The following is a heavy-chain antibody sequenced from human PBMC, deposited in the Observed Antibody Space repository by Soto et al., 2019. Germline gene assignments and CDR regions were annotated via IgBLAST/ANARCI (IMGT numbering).Heavy chain of an antibody. Sequence: PGGSLRLSWAAFGVTFRHHGVHRVRPAPGKGLEWVAGIWCDGSNKYYADSVKGRFTISRDNSKNFLYLQMNNLRVEDSTVYYCTGDDRGPAPFRGKGTRVTVSS. J-gene: IGHJ4*02. V-gene: IGHV3-33*01. CDR3: TGDDRGPAPF. D-gene: IGHD3-10*01. CDR1: GVTFRHHG. CDR2: IWCDGSNK.